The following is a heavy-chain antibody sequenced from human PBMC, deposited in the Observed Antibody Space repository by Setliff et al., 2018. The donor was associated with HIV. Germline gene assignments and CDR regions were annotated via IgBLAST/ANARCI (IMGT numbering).Heavy chain of an antibody. V-gene: IGHV4-34*01. CDR1: GGSFTNFY. Sequence: SETLSLTCVVYGGSFTNFYWSWIRQPPGKGLECIGEINHSGITNHNMSLWSRVTISLDASRNQFSLKLSSVTAADAAVYYCARGYPGIAVAGLSYYYYYYMDVWGKGTTVTVSS. CDR2: INHSGIT. J-gene: IGHJ6*03. D-gene: IGHD6-19*01. CDR3: ARGYPGIAVAGLSYYYYYYMDV.